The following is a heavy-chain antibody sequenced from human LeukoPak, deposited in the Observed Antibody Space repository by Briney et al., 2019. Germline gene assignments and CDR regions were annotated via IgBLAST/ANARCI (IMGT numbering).Heavy chain of an antibody. D-gene: IGHD5-24*01. V-gene: IGHV3-7*01. Sequence: GSLRLSFAASGFSFSGSWMNWVRQAPGKGLEWVANINPDGSQKRFVDSVMGRFTMSRDNAKNSLYLQMNSLRSEDTAVFYCAAWTDRGYNFWGQGTLVTVSS. CDR3: AAWTDRGYNF. J-gene: IGHJ4*02. CDR2: INPDGSQK. CDR1: GFSFSGSW.